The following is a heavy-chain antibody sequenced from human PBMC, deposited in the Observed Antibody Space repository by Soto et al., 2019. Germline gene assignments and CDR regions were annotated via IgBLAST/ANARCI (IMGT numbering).Heavy chain of an antibody. CDR3: ARVKNHDYGDYGLGMDV. J-gene: IGHJ6*02. Sequence: QVQLVQSGAEVKKPGSSVKVSCKASGGTFSSYAISWVRQAPGQGLEWMGGIIPIFGTANYAQKFQGRVTITADESTSTAYMELSSLRSEDTAVYYCARVKNHDYGDYGLGMDVWGQGTTVTVSS. CDR2: IIPIFGTA. D-gene: IGHD4-17*01. V-gene: IGHV1-69*01. CDR1: GGTFSSYA.